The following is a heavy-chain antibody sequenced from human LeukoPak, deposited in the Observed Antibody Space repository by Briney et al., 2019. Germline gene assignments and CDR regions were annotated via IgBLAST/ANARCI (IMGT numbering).Heavy chain of an antibody. Sequence: PGGSLRLSCAASGFTFSSYTMSWVRQAPGKGLEWVSAISGSGGYTYYADALKGRFTISRDNSKNTLYLQMNSLRAEDTALYYCAKEKTEKRATELDYWGQGTLVTVSS. CDR1: GFTFSSYT. CDR3: AKEKTEKRATELDY. CDR2: ISGSGGYT. V-gene: IGHV3-23*01. D-gene: IGHD1-14*01. J-gene: IGHJ4*02.